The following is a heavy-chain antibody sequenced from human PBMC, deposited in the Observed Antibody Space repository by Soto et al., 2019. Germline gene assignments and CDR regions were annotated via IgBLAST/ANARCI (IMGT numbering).Heavy chain of an antibody. CDR3: ARDAPGRGGFGMDV. Sequence: ASVKVSCKASGYTFTSYGISWVRQAPGQGLEWMGWISAYNGNTNYAQKLQGRVTMTTDTSTSTAYMELRSLRSAADTAVYYCARDAPGRGGFGMDVWGQGTTVTVSS. V-gene: IGHV1-18*04. CDR2: ISAYNGNT. CDR1: GYTFTSYG. J-gene: IGHJ6*02.